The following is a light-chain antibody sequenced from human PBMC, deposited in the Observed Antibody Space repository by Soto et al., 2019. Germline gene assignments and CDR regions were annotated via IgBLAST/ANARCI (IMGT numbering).Light chain of an antibody. CDR1: SSDVGSYNR. Sequence: QSALTQPPSVSGSPGQSVTISCTGTSSDVGSYNRVSWYQQPPGTAPKLMIYEVSNRPSGVPDRFSGSKSGNTASLTISGLQAEDEADYYCSLYTSSSTFGVFGTGTQLTVL. CDR2: EVS. V-gene: IGLV2-18*01. CDR3: SLYTSSSTFGV. J-gene: IGLJ1*01.